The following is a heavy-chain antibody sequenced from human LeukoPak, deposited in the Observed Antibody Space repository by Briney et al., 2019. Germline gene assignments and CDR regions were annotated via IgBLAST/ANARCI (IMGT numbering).Heavy chain of an antibody. V-gene: IGHV4-59*08. CDR1: GDSISGSY. D-gene: IGHD1-26*01. Sequence: NPSETLSLTCTVSGDSISGSYWSWIRQPPGKGLEWIGYISYTGSTNYNPSLKTRVTISLDTSKNQFSLHMNSVSAADTAVYYCARHAMCSGSSAFDYWGQGTQVTVSS. CDR2: ISYTGST. CDR3: ARHAMCSGSSAFDY. J-gene: IGHJ4*02.